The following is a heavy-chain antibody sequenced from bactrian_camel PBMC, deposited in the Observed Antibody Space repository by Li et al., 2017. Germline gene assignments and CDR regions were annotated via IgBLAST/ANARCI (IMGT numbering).Heavy chain of an antibody. D-gene: IGHD2*01. V-gene: IGHV3S31*01. CDR1: GAATSDLC. CDR2: ISGTGGSP. J-gene: IGHJ4*01. Sequence: DVQLVESGGDSVQPGGSLRLSRTVTGAATSDLCMAWFRLVPGKQRVGVARISGTGGSPYCVNSARGRFTVSRDNDKNILYLEMNDLKLEDTALYTCAASEGYCYSRAFLLASHYTYWGQGTQVTVS. CDR3: AASEGYCYSRAFLLASHYTY.